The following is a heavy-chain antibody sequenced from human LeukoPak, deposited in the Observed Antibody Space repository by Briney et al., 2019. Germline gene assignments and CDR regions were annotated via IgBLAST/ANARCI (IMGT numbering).Heavy chain of an antibody. Sequence: SETLSLTCTVSGGSISSYCWSWIRQAPGKGLEWIGYIYYSGSTNYNPSLKSRVTISVDTSKNQFSLKLRSVTAADTAVYYCARDKGDYGDYYWFDPWGQGTLVTVSS. V-gene: IGHV4-59*01. CDR1: GGSISSYC. J-gene: IGHJ5*02. CDR2: IYYSGST. D-gene: IGHD4-17*01. CDR3: ARDKGDYGDYYWFDP.